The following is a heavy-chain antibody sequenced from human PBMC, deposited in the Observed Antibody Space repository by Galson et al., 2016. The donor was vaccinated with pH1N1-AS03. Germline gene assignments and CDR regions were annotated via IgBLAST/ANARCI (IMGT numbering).Heavy chain of an antibody. CDR3: ARVVHEIRGQPNNWLDP. Sequence: SLRLSCAASGFTFSNYAIHWVRQAPGKGLQWVAVVSDDGYTKYYADSVRGRFTISRDNSENTVFLQMISLTTEDTGLYYCARVVHEIRGQPNNWLDPWGQGTLVTVSS. V-gene: IGHV3-30*01. J-gene: IGHJ5*02. D-gene: IGHD1-26*01. CDR2: VSDDGYTK. CDR1: GFTFSNYA.